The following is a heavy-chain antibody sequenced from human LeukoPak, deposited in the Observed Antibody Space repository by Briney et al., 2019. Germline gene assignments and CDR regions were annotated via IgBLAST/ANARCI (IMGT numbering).Heavy chain of an antibody. CDR3: AREGYCSGTSCYNFNY. Sequence: PSETLSLTCAVYGGSFSDYYWSWIRQPPGKGLEWIGEINHSGSTNYNPSLKSRITISVDTSKNQFSLKLSSVTAADTAVYYCAREGYCSGTSCYNFNYWGQGTLVTVSS. CDR1: GGSFSDYY. D-gene: IGHD2-2*02. CDR2: INHSGST. V-gene: IGHV4-34*01. J-gene: IGHJ4*02.